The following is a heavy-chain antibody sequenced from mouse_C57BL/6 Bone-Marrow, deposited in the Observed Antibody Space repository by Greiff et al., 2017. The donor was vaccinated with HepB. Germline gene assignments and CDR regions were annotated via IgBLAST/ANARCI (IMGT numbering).Heavy chain of an antibody. Sequence: VQLQQSGAELVRPGTSVKVSCKASGYAFTNYLIEWVKQRPGQGLEWIGVINPGSGGTNYNEKFKGKATLTADKSSSTAYMQLSSLTSEDSAVYFCARGESSYDYWGQGTTLTVSS. CDR3: ARGESSYDY. J-gene: IGHJ2*01. V-gene: IGHV1-54*01. CDR2: INPGSGGT. CDR1: GYAFTNYL. D-gene: IGHD1-1*01.